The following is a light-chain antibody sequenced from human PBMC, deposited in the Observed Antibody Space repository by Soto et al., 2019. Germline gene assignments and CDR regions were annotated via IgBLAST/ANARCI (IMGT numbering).Light chain of an antibody. CDR3: CPYAGSGTGV. CDR1: SSDVGNYNL. CDR2: EGT. V-gene: IGLV2-23*01. J-gene: IGLJ3*02. Sequence: QSALTQPASVSGSPGQSVTLSCTGTSSDVGNYNLVSWFQHHPGQAPKLMIYEGTKRPSGVSSRFSGSKSGNTASLTISGLQAEDEADYYCCPYAGSGTGVFGGGTKLTVL.